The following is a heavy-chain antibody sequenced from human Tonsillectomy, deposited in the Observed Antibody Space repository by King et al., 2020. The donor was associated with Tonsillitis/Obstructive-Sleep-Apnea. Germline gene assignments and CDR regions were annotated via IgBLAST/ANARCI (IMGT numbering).Heavy chain of an antibody. V-gene: IGHV4-34*01. J-gene: IGHJ6*03. CDR2: INHSGST. CDR1: GGSFSGYY. D-gene: IGHD3-10*01. Sequence: VQLQQWGAGLLKPSETVSLTCAVYGGSFSGYYWSWIRQPPGKGLELIGEINHSGSTNYNPSLKSRVTISVDTSTKQFSLKLSSVTAADTAVYLCARVLRITMVPKGYYYYMDVWGKGTTVTVSS. CDR3: ARVLRITMVPKGYYYYMDV.